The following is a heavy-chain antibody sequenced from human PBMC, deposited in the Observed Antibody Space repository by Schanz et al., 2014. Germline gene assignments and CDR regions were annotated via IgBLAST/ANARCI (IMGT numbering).Heavy chain of an antibody. J-gene: IGHJ4*02. CDR2: ISGSGGST. CDR1: GFTFSSYA. CDR3: ARRASCSRIGCPFDS. V-gene: IGHV3-23*04. D-gene: IGHD2-2*01. Sequence: EQLVESGGGLVQPGGSLRLSCAASGFTFSSYAMSWVRQAPGKGLEWVSGISGSGGSTYYADSVKGRFTISRDNSKNTLYLQMNSLKTEDTAMYYCARRASCSRIGCPFDSWGQGTLVTVSS.